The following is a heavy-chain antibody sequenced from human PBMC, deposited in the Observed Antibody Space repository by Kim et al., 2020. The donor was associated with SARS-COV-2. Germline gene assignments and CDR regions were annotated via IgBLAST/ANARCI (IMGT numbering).Heavy chain of an antibody. J-gene: IGHJ4*02. CDR3: ARGVEYSSSRRFDY. D-gene: IGHD6-6*01. V-gene: IGHV4-59*09. Sequence: NPSTKSQVTISVDTSKNQFSLKRSPVTAADTAVYYCARGVEYSSSRRFDYWGQGTLVTVSS.